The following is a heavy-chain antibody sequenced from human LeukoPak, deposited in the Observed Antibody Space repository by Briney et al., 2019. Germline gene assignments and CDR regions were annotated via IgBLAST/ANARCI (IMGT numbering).Heavy chain of an antibody. J-gene: IGHJ4*02. D-gene: IGHD3-16*02. Sequence: GGSLRLSCAASGFTFSSYGMHWVRQAPGKGLEWVAFIRYDGSNKYYADSVKGRFTISRDNSKNTLYLQMNSLRAEDTAVYYCAGVDDYVWGSYRTFDYWGQGTLVTVSS. CDR2: IRYDGSNK. CDR1: GFTFSSYG. V-gene: IGHV3-30*02. CDR3: AGVDDYVWGSYRTFDY.